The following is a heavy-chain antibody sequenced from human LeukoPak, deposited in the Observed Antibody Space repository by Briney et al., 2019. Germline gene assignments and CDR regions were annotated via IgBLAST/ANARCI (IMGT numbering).Heavy chain of an antibody. CDR2: ISSNVGST. CDR3: VKDSGGLPIYGMDV. CDR1: GFTFSSYG. V-gene: IGHV3-64D*09. D-gene: IGHD5-12*01. J-gene: IGHJ6*02. Sequence: TGGSLRLSCSASGFTFSSYGMHWVRQAPGKGLYYVSAISSNVGSTYYADSVEGRFTISRDNSKNTLHLQMSSLRPEDTAVYYCVKDSGGLPIYGMDVWGQGTTVTVSS.